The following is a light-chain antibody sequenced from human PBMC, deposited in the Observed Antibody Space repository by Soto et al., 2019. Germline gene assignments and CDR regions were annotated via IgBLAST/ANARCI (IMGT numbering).Light chain of an antibody. V-gene: IGKV1-27*01. Sequence: DIQMTQSPSFLSASVGDSVTITCRASQGISDHLAWYQQRPGKVPNLLIYGASTLQSGVPSRISGRGSGTDFTLTISALQPEDVATYYCENYNSAPFTFGPGTKVDLK. CDR1: QGISDH. CDR2: GAS. J-gene: IGKJ3*01. CDR3: ENYNSAPFT.